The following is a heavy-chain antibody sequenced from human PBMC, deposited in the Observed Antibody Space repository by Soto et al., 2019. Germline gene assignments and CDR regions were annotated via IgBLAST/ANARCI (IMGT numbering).Heavy chain of an antibody. V-gene: IGHV3-43*01. Sequence: SGGSLRLSCAASGFTFDDYTMHWVRQAPGKGLEWVSLISWDGGSTYYADSVKGRFTISRDNSKNSLYLQMNSLRTEDTALYYCAKDRSSSGLGGMDVWGQGTTVTVSS. CDR3: AKDRSSSGLGGMDV. D-gene: IGHD6-6*01. CDR2: ISWDGGST. J-gene: IGHJ6*02. CDR1: GFTFDDYT.